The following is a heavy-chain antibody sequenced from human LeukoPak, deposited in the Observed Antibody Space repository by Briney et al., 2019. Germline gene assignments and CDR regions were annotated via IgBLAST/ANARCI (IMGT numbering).Heavy chain of an antibody. CDR2: INPSIGST. CDR3: ARNHYYDPTVPNDAFDI. J-gene: IGHJ3*02. D-gene: IGHD3-22*01. Sequence: ASVKVSCKASRYTFTSYYIHWVRQAPGQGLEWMGIINPSIGSTIYSQKFQGRVTMTRDTSTSAVYMELSSLKSEDTAVYYCARNHYYDPTVPNDAFDIWGQGTMVTVSS. V-gene: IGHV1-46*01. CDR1: RYTFTSYY.